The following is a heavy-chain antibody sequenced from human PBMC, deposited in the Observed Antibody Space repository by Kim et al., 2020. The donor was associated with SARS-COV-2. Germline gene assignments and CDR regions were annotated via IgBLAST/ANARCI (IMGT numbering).Heavy chain of an antibody. D-gene: IGHD5-18*01. CDR3: ARGELVEYSYGYVGVSFDY. CDR1: GGSISSGGYY. Sequence: SETLSLTCTVSGGSISSGGYYWSWIRQHPGKGLEWIGYIYYSGSTYYNPSLKSRVTISVDTSKNQFSLKLSSVTAADTAVYYCARGELVEYSYGYVGVSFDYWGQGTLVTVSS. CDR2: IYYSGST. V-gene: IGHV4-31*03. J-gene: IGHJ4*02.